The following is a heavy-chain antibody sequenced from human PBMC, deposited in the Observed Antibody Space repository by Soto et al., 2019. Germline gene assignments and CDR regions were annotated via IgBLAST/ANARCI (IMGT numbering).Heavy chain of an antibody. CDR1: GFTVSSNY. D-gene: IGHD3-16*01. CDR2: IYSGGST. Sequence: VGSLRLSCTASGFTVSSNYRSWVRQSPGKGLEWVSVIYSGGSTYYADSVKGRFTISRDNSKNTLYLQMNSLRAEDTAVYYCARDGYYDYIWGSYYNHAFDIWGQGTMVTVSS. J-gene: IGHJ3*02. V-gene: IGHV3-66*01. CDR3: ARDGYYDYIWGSYYNHAFDI.